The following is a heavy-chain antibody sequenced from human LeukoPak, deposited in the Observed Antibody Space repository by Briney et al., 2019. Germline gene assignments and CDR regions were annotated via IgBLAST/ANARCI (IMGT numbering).Heavy chain of an antibody. D-gene: IGHD3-3*01. CDR1: GGSISSGGYY. V-gene: IGHV4-30-2*01. CDR2: IYHSGST. J-gene: IGHJ6*03. CDR3: ARASHYDFWSGYDYYYYYYMDV. Sequence: SETLSLTCTVSGGSISSGGYYWSWIRQPPGKGLEWIGYIYHSGSTYYNPSLKSRVTISVDRSKNQFSLKLSSVTAADTAVYYCARASHYDFWSGYDYYYYYYMDVWGKGTTVTVSS.